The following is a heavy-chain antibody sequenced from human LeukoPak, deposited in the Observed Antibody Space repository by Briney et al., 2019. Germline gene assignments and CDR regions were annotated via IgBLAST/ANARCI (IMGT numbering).Heavy chain of an antibody. Sequence: GASVKVSCKASGYTFTGYYMHWVRQAPGQGLEWMGVMNPSGGSTSYAQKFQGRVTMTRDTSTSTVYMELSSLRSDDTAVYYCARDLYDSSGYPDYWGQGTLVTVSS. CDR2: MNPSGGST. CDR1: GYTFTGYY. D-gene: IGHD3-22*01. J-gene: IGHJ4*02. V-gene: IGHV1-46*01. CDR3: ARDLYDSSGYPDY.